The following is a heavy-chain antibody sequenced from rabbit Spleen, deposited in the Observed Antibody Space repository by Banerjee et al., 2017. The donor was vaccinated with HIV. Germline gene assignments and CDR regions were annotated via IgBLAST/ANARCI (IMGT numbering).Heavy chain of an antibody. CDR3: ARDGAGGSYFAL. J-gene: IGHJ4*01. CDR2: IDPVFGIT. D-gene: IGHD8-1*01. V-gene: IGHV1S40*01. Sequence: QSLEESGGDLVKPEGSLTLTCTASGFSFSNGYDMCWVRQAPGKGLEWIGYIDPVFGITYYASWVNGRFSISRENAQNTVFLQMTSLTAADTATYFCARDGAGGSYFALWGQGTLVTVS. CDR1: GFSFSNGYD.